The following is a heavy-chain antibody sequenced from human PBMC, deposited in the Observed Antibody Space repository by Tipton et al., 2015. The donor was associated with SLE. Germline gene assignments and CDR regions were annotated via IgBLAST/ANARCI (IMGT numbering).Heavy chain of an antibody. CDR1: GFTFSSYT. CDR3: ARGNYFDP. J-gene: IGHJ5*02. Sequence: LRLSCAASGFTFSSYTMNWIRQPPGKGLEWIGDIYYGGSTNYNPSLMSRVTISVDMSKNQFSVKLISVTAADTAVYYCARGNYFDPWGQGTLVTVSS. CDR2: IYYGGST. D-gene: IGHD1-7*01. V-gene: IGHV4-59*01.